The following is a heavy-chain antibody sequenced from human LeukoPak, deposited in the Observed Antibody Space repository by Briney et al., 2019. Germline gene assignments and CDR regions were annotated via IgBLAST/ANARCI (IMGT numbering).Heavy chain of an antibody. D-gene: IGHD1-7*01. J-gene: IGHJ6*03. V-gene: IGHV1-18*01. Sequence: VASVKVSCKASGYTFTSYGISWVRQAPGQGLEWMGWISAYNGNTNYAQKLQGRVTMTTDTSTSTAYMELRSLRSDDTAVYYCARDRISNWNYTYYYYYMDVWGKGTTVTVSS. CDR3: ARDRISNWNYTYYYYYMDV. CDR2: ISAYNGNT. CDR1: GYTFTSYG.